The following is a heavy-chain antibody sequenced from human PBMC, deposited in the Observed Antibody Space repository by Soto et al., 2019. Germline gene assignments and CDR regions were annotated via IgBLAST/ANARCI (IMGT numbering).Heavy chain of an antibody. Sequence: EVQLVESGGGLVKPGGSLRLPCAASGFTFSKAWMSWVRQAPGKGLEWVGRIKSKTDGGTIDYAPPVKGRFTITRDDSKNTLYLQMNSLRTEDTAVYYCSTGGKYFGMDVWGQGTTVTVSS. J-gene: IGHJ6*02. CDR3: STGGKYFGMDV. D-gene: IGHD1-26*01. CDR1: GFTFSKAW. V-gene: IGHV3-15*01. CDR2: IKSKTDGGTI.